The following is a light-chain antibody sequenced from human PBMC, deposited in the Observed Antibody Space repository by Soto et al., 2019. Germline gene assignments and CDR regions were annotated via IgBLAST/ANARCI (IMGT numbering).Light chain of an antibody. J-gene: IGLJ2*01. CDR2: DVT. V-gene: IGLV2-14*03. CDR1: SSDVGHYNY. Sequence: QSVLTQPASVSGSPGQSITISCTGTSSDVGHYNYVSWYQHHPGKAPKLMIYDVTNRPSGVSNRFSGSKSGNTASLTISGLQAEDEADYYCSSFTGSGSQVVFGGGTKLTVL. CDR3: SSFTGSGSQVV.